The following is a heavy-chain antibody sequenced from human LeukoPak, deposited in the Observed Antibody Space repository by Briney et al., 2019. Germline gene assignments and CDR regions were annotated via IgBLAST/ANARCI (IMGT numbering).Heavy chain of an antibody. D-gene: IGHD3-16*01. CDR3: ARLGGVRGYYYYYYGMDV. V-gene: IGHV5-51*01. Sequence: GESLQISCQGSGYSFTSYWIGWVRQMPGKGLEWMGIIYPGDSDTRYSPSFQGQVTISADKSISTAYLQWSSLKASDTAMYYCARLGGVRGYYYYYYGMDVWGKGTTVTVSS. CDR1: GYSFTSYW. J-gene: IGHJ6*04. CDR2: IYPGDSDT.